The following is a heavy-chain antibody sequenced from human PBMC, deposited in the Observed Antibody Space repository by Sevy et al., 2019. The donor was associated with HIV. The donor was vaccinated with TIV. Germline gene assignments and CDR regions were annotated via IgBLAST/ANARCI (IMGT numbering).Heavy chain of an antibody. CDR3: ARDSGYTWYD. V-gene: IGHV3-21*01. D-gene: IGHD5-12*01. J-gene: IGHJ4*02. Sequence: GGSLRLSCATSGFTFSTYSMNWVRQAPGKGLEWVSSISRSSTYIYYTDSVKGRFTLSRDNARNSLYLQMNSPRVDETAVYYCARDSGYTWYDWGQGTLVTVSS. CDR2: ISRSSTYI. CDR1: GFTFSTYS.